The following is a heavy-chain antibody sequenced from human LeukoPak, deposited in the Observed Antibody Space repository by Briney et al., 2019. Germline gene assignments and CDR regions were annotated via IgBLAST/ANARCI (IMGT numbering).Heavy chain of an antibody. J-gene: IGHJ3*02. V-gene: IGHV1-69*04. CDR2: IIPVLSVS. Sequence: ASVKVSCKASGGSFSSYVITWVRQAPGQGLEWMGRIIPVLSVSNFAQKFRGRVTITADKSTNTAHMELSRLESGDTAIYYCTREGVYVPDGSGYHRAAFDIWGQGTVVIVSS. D-gene: IGHD3-22*01. CDR1: GGSFSSYV. CDR3: TREGVYVPDGSGYHRAAFDI.